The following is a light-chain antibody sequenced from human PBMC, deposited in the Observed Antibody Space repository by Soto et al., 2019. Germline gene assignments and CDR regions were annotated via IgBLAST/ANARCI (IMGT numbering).Light chain of an antibody. V-gene: IGKV3-15*01. Sequence: EIGMEESPAGLAVCPGGWASLYRKASQSVSNNLAWYQQKRGQAPRLLIYGASTRATGIPARFSGSGSGTEFTLIISSLQSEDFAVYSCQQYNKWPLITFGQGTRLEIK. CDR2: GAS. J-gene: IGKJ5*01. CDR3: QQYNKWPLIT. CDR1: QSVSNN.